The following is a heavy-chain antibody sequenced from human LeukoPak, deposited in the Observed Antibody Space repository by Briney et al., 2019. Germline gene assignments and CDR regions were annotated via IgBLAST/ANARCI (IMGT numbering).Heavy chain of an antibody. J-gene: IGHJ5*02. CDR2: ISAYNGNT. V-gene: IGHV1-18*01. CDR1: GYTFTSYG. D-gene: IGHD3-3*01. CDR3: ARDRYDFWSGYHSRAGWFDP. Sequence: GASVKVSCKASGYTFTSYGISWVRQAPGQGLELIGWISAYNGNTNYAQKLQGRVTMTTDTSTSTAYMELRSLRSDDTAVYYCARDRYDFWSGYHSRAGWFDPWGQGTLVTVSS.